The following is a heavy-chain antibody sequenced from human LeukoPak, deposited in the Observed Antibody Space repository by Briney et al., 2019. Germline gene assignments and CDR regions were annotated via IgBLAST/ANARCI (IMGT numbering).Heavy chain of an antibody. D-gene: IGHD6-6*01. CDR3: AKGSWGIAARRPGGNYYYYYGMDV. CDR2: ISVSGGNT. V-gene: IGHV3-23*01. Sequence: PGGSLRLSCAASGFTFSSYAMTWVRQAPGKGLEWVSDISVSGGNTHYADSVQGRFIISRDNSKNTLYLQMNSLRAEDTAVYYCAKGSWGIAARRPGGNYYYYYGMDVWGQGTTVTVSS. CDR1: GFTFSSYA. J-gene: IGHJ6*02.